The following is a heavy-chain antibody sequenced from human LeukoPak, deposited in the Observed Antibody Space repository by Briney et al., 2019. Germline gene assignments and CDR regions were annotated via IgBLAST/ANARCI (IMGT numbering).Heavy chain of an antibody. V-gene: IGHV3-33*01. CDR2: IWYDGSNK. Sequence: GGSLRFSCAASGFTFSSYGMHWVRQAPGKGLEWVAVIWYDGSNKYYADSVKGRFTISRDNSKNTLYLQMNSLRAEDTAVYYCARQSDNYYGSGSYPDYWGQGTLVTVSS. CDR1: GFTFSSYG. CDR3: ARQSDNYYGSGSYPDY. D-gene: IGHD3-10*01. J-gene: IGHJ4*02.